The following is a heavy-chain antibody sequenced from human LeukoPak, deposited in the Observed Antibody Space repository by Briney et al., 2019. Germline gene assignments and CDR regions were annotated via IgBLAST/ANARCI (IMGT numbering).Heavy chain of an antibody. CDR2: ISTYNGNT. CDR3: AREDYDDSGGWYFDL. V-gene: IGHV1-18*01. CDR1: GYTLRSFG. Sequence: ASAKVSCKASGYTLRSFGITWVREAPGQGLEWMGWISTYNGNTNYAQKLQGRVTMTTDTSTSTGYMELRSLRSDDTAVYYCAREDYDDSGGWYFDLWGRGTLVTVSS. D-gene: IGHD3-3*01. J-gene: IGHJ2*01.